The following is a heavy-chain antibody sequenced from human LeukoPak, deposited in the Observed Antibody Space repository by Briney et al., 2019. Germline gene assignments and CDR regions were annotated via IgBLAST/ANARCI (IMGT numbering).Heavy chain of an antibody. Sequence: PGRSLRLSCVTSGFTFDDYAMHWVRQVPGKGLEWVSGISWNSNTIKYADSVKGRFTVSRDNAKNSLYVQMSSLRLEDTAFYYCAKDLSGSLGGVFDGWGQGTLVTVSS. J-gene: IGHJ4*02. D-gene: IGHD1-26*01. V-gene: IGHV3-9*01. CDR2: ISWNSNTI. CDR3: AKDLSGSLGGVFDG. CDR1: GFTFDDYA.